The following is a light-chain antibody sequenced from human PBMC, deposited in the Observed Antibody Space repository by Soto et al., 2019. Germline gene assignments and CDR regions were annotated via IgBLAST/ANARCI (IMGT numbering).Light chain of an antibody. CDR2: DAS. CDR3: QQYSSSPWT. J-gene: IGKJ1*01. CDR1: QSVTNNY. V-gene: IGKV3D-20*01. Sequence: VLTLSTRTLALSPGARATRACRSSQSVTNNYLAWYQQKPGLAPRLLIFDASRRATGIPDKFSGSGSGTDFILSISRLEPEDFAVYYCQQYSSSPWTFGQGTKVDIK.